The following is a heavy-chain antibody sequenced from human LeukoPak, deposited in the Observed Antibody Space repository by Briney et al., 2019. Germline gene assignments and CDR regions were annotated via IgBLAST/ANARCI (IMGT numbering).Heavy chain of an antibody. D-gene: IGHD3-22*01. CDR2: ITGGCST. CDR3: AKDPRLDSSGRGWFDP. V-gene: IGHV3-23*01. CDR1: RSTPRSYA. Sequence: SLRHSCAPPRSTPRSYAMSWVRHAPGKGLDPLSAITGGCSTYYADSVKGRFTFSRDNSKNTLFLQMNSPRAADPALYPRAKDPRLDSSGRGWFDPWGQGTLVTVSS. J-gene: IGHJ5*02.